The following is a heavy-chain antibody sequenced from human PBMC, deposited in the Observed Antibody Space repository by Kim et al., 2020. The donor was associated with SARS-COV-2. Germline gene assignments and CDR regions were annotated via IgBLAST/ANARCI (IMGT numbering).Heavy chain of an antibody. J-gene: IGHJ4*02. Sequence: SETLSLTCTVSGGSISSYYWSWIRQPPGKGLEWIGYIYYSGSTNYNPSLKSRVTISVDTSKNQFSLKLSSVTAADTAVYYCARGTRYAQAPGYFDYWGQGTLVTVSS. CDR3: ARGTRYAQAPGYFDY. D-gene: IGHD1-1*01. V-gene: IGHV4-59*08. CDR2: IYYSGST. CDR1: GGSISSYY.